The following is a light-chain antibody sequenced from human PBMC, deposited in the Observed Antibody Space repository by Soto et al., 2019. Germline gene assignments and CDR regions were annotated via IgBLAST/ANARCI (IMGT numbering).Light chain of an antibody. Sequence: QSALTQPASVSGSPGQSITISCTGSSRDIGGYNYVSWYQHHPGKVPKLIIYEVSNRPSGVSNRFSGSKSGNMASLTISGLQAEDEADYYCSSYSSTSSNTLVVFGTGTKLTVL. CDR3: SSYSSTSSNTLVV. J-gene: IGLJ1*01. CDR2: EVS. CDR1: SRDIGGYNY. V-gene: IGLV2-14*01.